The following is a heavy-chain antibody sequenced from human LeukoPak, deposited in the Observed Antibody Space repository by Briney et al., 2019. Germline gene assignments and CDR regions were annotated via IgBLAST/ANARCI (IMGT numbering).Heavy chain of an antibody. CDR2: ISYDGSNK. CDR1: GFTFSSYA. D-gene: IGHD3-22*01. V-gene: IGHV3-30-3*01. CDR3: ARADYYDSSGSEGSDY. Sequence: GGSLRLSCSASGFTFSSYAMHWVRQAPGKGLEWVAVISYDGSNKYYADSVKGRFTISRDNSKNTLYLQMNSLRAEDTAVYYCARADYYDSSGSEGSDYWGQGTLVTVSS. J-gene: IGHJ4*02.